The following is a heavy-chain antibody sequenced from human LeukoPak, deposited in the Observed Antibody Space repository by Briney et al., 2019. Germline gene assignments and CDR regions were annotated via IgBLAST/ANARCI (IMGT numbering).Heavy chain of an antibody. V-gene: IGHV4-59*01. CDR1: GGSISSYY. CDR3: AREQYYYDSSGYYAPEAFDI. CDR2: IYYSGST. J-gene: IGHJ3*02. D-gene: IGHD3-22*01. Sequence: SETLSLTCTVSGGSISSYYWSWIRQPPGKGLEWIGYIYYSGSTNYNPSLKSRVTISVDTSKNQFSLKLSSVTAADTAVYYCAREQYYYDSSGYYAPEAFDIWGQGTMVTVSS.